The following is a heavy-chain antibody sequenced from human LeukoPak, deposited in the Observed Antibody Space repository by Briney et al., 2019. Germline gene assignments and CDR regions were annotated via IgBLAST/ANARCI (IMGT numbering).Heavy chain of an antibody. Sequence: SETLSLTCTVSGGSISSGGYYWSWIRQPPGKGLEWIGYIYYSGSTNYNPSLKSRVTISVDTSKNQFSLKLSSVTAADTAVYYCARGYCSSTSCYYGFTDYYGMDVWGQGTTVTVSS. D-gene: IGHD2-2*01. V-gene: IGHV4-61*08. CDR1: GGSISSGGYY. CDR2: IYYSGST. J-gene: IGHJ6*02. CDR3: ARGYCSSTSCYYGFTDYYGMDV.